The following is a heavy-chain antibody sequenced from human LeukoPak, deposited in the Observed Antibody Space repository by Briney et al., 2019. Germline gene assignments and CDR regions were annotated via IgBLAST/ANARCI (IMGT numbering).Heavy chain of an antibody. V-gene: IGHV4-31*03. CDR1: GGSISSGGYY. J-gene: IGHJ4*02. D-gene: IGHD4-17*01. CDR3: ARVGLGYGDYLDY. Sequence: SQTLSLTCTVSGGSISSGGYYWSWIRQHPGTGLEWIGYIYYSGSTYYNPSLKSRVTISVDTSKNQFSLKLSSVTAADTAVYYCARVGLGYGDYLDYWGQGTLVTVSS. CDR2: IYYSGST.